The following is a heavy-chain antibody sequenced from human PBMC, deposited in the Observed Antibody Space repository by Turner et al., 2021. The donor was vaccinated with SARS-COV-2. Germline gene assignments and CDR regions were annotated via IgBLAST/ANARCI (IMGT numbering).Heavy chain of an antibody. J-gene: IGHJ4*02. CDR2: INPSGDST. Sequence: QVQLVQSGAEVTKPGASVKVSCKASGYTFTSYYMHWVRQAPGQGLEWMGIINPSGDSTSYAQKFQGRVTMTRDTSTSTVYMELSSLRSDDTAVYYCARGDIVVVVASTPGDYFDYWGQGTLVTVSS. CDR3: ARGDIVVVVASTPGDYFDY. D-gene: IGHD2-15*01. CDR1: GYTFTSYY. V-gene: IGHV1-46*01.